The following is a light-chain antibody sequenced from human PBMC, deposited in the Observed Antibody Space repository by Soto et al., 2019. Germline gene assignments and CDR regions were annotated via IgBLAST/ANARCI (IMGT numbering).Light chain of an antibody. J-gene: IGLJ2*01. CDR2: EVS. CDR3: SSYTSSSPLV. Sequence: QSALTQPASVSGSPGQSITISCTGTSSDVGGYNYVSWYQQHPGKAPKLMIYEVSNRPSGVSNRFSGSKSGNTASLTSSGRQAEDEADYYCSSYTSSSPLVFGGGTKLTVL. V-gene: IGLV2-14*01. CDR1: SSDVGGYNY.